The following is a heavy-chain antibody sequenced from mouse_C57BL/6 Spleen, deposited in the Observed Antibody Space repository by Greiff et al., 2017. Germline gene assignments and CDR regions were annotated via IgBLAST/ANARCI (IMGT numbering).Heavy chain of an antibody. D-gene: IGHD1-1*01. CDR2: IYPRSGNT. Sequence: VQRVESGAELARPGASVKLSCKASGYTFTSYGISWVKQRTGQGLEWIGEIYPRSGNTYYNEKFKGKATLTADKSSSTAYMELRSLTSEDSAVYFCARDDYGSSYKGYYAMDYWGQGTSVTVSS. CDR1: GYTFTSYG. J-gene: IGHJ4*01. CDR3: ARDDYGSSYKGYYAMDY. V-gene: IGHV1-81*01.